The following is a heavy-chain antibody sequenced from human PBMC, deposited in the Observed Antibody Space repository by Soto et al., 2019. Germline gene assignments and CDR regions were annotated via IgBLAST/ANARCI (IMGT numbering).Heavy chain of an antibody. J-gene: IGHJ4*02. CDR3: ARDLRSPGIAAAGRVTLRPYYFVY. V-gene: IGHV6-1*01. Sequence: PSQTLSLTCAISGYSVSSNSAAWNWISQSPSRGLEWLGRTYYRSKWYNDYAVCVKSRITINPDTSKNQFSLQLNSVTPEDTAVYYCARDLRSPGIAAAGRVTLRPYYFVYWGQGTLVTVSS. CDR1: GYSVSSNSAA. D-gene: IGHD6-13*01. CDR2: TYYRSKWYN.